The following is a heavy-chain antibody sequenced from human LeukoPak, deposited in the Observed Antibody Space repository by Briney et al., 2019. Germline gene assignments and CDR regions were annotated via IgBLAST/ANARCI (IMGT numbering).Heavy chain of an antibody. CDR1: GGTFSSYA. J-gene: IGHJ4*02. V-gene: IGHV1-69*05. Sequence: ASVKVSCKASGGTFSSYAISWVRQAPGQGLEWMGGIIPIFGTANYAQKFQGRVTITTDESTSTAYMELSSLRSEDTAVYYCARGFGDYVLYYFDYWGQGTLVTVSS. CDR3: ARGFGDYVLYYFDY. CDR2: IIPIFGTA. D-gene: IGHD4-17*01.